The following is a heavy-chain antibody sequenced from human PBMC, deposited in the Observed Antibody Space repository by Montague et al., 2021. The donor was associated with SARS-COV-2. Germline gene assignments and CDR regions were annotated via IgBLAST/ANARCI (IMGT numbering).Heavy chain of an antibody. CDR1: GDSVSNNRAA. CDR2: TYFRTQWFH. D-gene: IGHD6-6*01. CDR3: VRSQYSNTWFFDY. Sequence: CAISGDSVSNNRAAWNWIRQSPSGGLQWLGRTYFRTQWFHHYAXXXGVRSTVNADASKNHFSLQLTSVTPEDSAKYFCVRSQYSNTWFFDYWGQGAQVTVSS. V-gene: IGHV6-1*01. J-gene: IGHJ4*02.